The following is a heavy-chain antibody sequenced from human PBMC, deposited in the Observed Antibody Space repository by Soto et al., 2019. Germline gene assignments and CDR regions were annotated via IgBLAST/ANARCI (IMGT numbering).Heavy chain of an antibody. Sequence: QVQLVESGGGVVQPGRSLRLSCAGSGFTFSAYGMDWVRQARGKGLEWVAVISYDGSNKYYADSVKGRFTISRDNSKNTLYLQLNSLRAEDTAVYYCAKDRMGAGVRGYFDYWGQGTLVTVSS. D-gene: IGHD3-10*01. J-gene: IGHJ4*02. CDR2: ISYDGSNK. CDR1: GFTFSAYG. CDR3: AKDRMGAGVRGYFDY. V-gene: IGHV3-30*18.